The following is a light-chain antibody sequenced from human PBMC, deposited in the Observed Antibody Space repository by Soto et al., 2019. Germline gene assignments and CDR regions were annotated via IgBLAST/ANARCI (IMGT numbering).Light chain of an antibody. Sequence: DIQMTQSPSTLSASVGDRVTITCRASQSISSWLVWYQQKPGKAPKLLIYDASSLESWVPSRFSGSGSGTEFTLTISSLQPDDFATYYCQRYNSYRTFGQGTKGEIK. CDR3: QRYNSYRT. V-gene: IGKV1-5*01. CDR1: QSISSW. J-gene: IGKJ1*01. CDR2: DAS.